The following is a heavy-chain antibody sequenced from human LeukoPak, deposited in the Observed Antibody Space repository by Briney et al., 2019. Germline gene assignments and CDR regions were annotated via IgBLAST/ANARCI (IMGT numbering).Heavy chain of an antibody. D-gene: IGHD4-17*01. CDR3: ARGTYGLDY. CDR2: INSDGSST. Sequence: PGGSLRLSXAASGFTFSSYWMYWVRQAPGKGLVWVSHINSDGSSTNYADSVKGRFTISRDNAKNTLYLQVNSLRAEDTAVYYCARGTYGLDYWGQGTLVTVSS. CDR1: GFTFSSYW. V-gene: IGHV3-74*01. J-gene: IGHJ4*02.